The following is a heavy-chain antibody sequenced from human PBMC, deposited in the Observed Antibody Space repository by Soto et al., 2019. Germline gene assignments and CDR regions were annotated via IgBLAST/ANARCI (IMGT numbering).Heavy chain of an antibody. CDR3: ARGGGVGVAGSAAFDM. J-gene: IGHJ3*02. D-gene: IGHD3-3*01. CDR1: GYPVTAYY. V-gene: IGHV1-2*02. Sequence: QLHLVQSGAVVKKPGASVTVSCSASGYPVTAYYMHWVRQAPGRGLEWMGGINPATGAAKYTQTCQGRVTMTRDPAKSTGFMELSGLTSEATAVFYCARGGGVGVAGSAAFDMWGQGTLVTVSS. CDR2: INPATGAA.